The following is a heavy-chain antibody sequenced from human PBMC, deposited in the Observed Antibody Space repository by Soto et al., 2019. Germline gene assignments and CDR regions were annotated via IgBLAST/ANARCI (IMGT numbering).Heavy chain of an antibody. CDR2: IYYSGST. Sequence: PSETLSLTCTVSGGSISSYYWSWIRQPPGKGLEWIGYIYYSGSTNYNPSLKSRVTISVDTSKNQFSLKLSSVTAADTAVYYCERVRYVVPAYYYYYMDVWGKGTTVTVSS. J-gene: IGHJ6*03. CDR1: GGSISSYY. CDR3: ERVRYVVPAYYYYYMDV. D-gene: IGHD2-2*01. V-gene: IGHV4-59*01.